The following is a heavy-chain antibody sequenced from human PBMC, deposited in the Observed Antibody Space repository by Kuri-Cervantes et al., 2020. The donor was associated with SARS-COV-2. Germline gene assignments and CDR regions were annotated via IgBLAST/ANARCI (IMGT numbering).Heavy chain of an antibody. CDR1: GFTFSSYA. J-gene: IGHJ5*02. CDR3: TTDYYYGP. D-gene: IGHD3-10*01. V-gene: IGHV3-23*01. Sequence: LSLTCAASGFTFSSYAMSWVRQAPGKGLEGVSAISGSGGSTYYADSVKGRFTISRDNSKNTLYLQMNSLKTEDTAVYYCTTDYYYGPWGQGTLVTVSS. CDR2: ISGSGGST.